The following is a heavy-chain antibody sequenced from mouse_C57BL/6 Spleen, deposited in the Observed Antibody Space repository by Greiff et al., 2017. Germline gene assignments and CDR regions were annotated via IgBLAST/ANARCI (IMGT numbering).Heavy chain of an antibody. CDR1: GFTFSDAW. Sequence: EVKVVESGGGLVQPGGSMKLSCAASGFTFSDAWMDWVRQSPEKGLEWVAEIRNKANNHATYYAESVKGRFTISRDDSKSSVYLQMNSLRAEDTGIYYCTRHYGSSYSWFAYWGQGTLVTVSA. CDR3: TRHYGSSYSWFAY. V-gene: IGHV6-6*01. J-gene: IGHJ3*01. D-gene: IGHD1-1*01. CDR2: IRNKANNHAT.